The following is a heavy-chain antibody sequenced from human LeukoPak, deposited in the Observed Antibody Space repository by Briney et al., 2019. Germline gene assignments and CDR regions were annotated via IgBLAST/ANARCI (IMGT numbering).Heavy chain of an antibody. CDR3: ARITYYYDSSGYYYGFDY. V-gene: IGHV4-4*07. J-gene: IGHJ4*02. Sequence: SETLSLTCTVSGGSISSYYWSWIRQPAGKGLEWIGRIYTSGSTYYNPSLKSRVAISVDTSKNQFSLKLSSVTAADTAVYYCARITYYYDSSGYYYGFDYWGQGTLVTVSS. D-gene: IGHD3-22*01. CDR2: IYTSGST. CDR1: GGSISSYY.